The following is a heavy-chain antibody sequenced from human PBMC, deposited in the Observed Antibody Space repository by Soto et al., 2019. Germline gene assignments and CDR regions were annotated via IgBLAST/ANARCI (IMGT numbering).Heavy chain of an antibody. Sequence: SVKVSCKASGLTFTISAVQWVRQARGQRLEWIGWIVVGSGNTNYAQKFQERVTITRDMSTSTAYMELSSLRSEDTAVYYCAAGYFDWLLIDYWGQGTLVTVSS. D-gene: IGHD3-9*01. CDR3: AAGYFDWLLIDY. J-gene: IGHJ4*02. CDR2: IVVGSGNT. CDR1: GLTFTISA. V-gene: IGHV1-58*01.